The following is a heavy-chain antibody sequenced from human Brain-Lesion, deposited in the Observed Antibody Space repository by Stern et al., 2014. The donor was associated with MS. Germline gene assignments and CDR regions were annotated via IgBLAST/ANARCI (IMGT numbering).Heavy chain of an antibody. D-gene: IGHD2/OR15-2a*01. Sequence: DQLVESGGGVVQPGRPLRLSCVASGFTFGSCAMHWVRQAPGKGLEWVAGVAHHGGNNCFADSVTGRFTISRDNSQNTLYMQMSSLRPEDTAVYYCAKDRQYLTYFFDHWGQGSLVTVSS. V-gene: IGHV3-30*18. CDR3: AKDRQYLTYFFDH. J-gene: IGHJ5*02. CDR2: VAHHGGNN. CDR1: GFTFGSCA.